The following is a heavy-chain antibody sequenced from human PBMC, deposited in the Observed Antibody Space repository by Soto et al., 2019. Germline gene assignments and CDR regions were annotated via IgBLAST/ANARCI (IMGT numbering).Heavy chain of an antibody. CDR2: ISYSGST. J-gene: IGHJ3*02. Sequence: QVQLQESGPGLVKPSETLSLNCTVAGGSISSVHYYWSWIRQHPGKGLEWIGYISYSGSTFYNPSLKSRLTVPVDPSKNRFSLKLTSVTAADTAAYYRARSAQWNAFDIWGKGTMVIVSS. CDR3: ARSAQWNAFDI. CDR1: GGSISSVHYY. V-gene: IGHV4-31*03. D-gene: IGHD2-8*01.